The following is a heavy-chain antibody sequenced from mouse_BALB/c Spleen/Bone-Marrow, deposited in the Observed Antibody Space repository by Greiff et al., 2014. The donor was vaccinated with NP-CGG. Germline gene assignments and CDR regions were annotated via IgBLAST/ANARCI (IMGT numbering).Heavy chain of an antibody. CDR1: GYTFTSYD. CDR2: IYPGDGST. CDR3: ARSGGNSMDY. V-gene: IGHV1S33*01. D-gene: IGHD1-1*02. J-gene: IGHJ4*01. Sequence: SGPELVKPGALVKISCKASGYTFTSYDINWVKQRPGQGLEWIGWIYPGDGSTKYNEKFKGKATMTADKSSSTAYMQLSSVTSEDSADYLCARSGGNSMDYWGQGTSVTVSS.